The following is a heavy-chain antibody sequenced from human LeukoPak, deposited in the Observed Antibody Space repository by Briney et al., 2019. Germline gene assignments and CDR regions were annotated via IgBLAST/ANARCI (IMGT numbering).Heavy chain of an antibody. V-gene: IGHV1-69*06. CDR2: IIPIFGTA. J-gene: IGHJ3*02. D-gene: IGHD2-2*01. CDR1: GGTFISYA. Sequence: SVKVSCKASGGTFISYAISWVRQAPGQGLEWMGGIIPIFGTANYAQKFQGRVTITADKSTSTAYMELSSLRSEDTAVYYCARDRGLVADAFDIWGQGTMVTVSS. CDR3: ARDRGLVADAFDI.